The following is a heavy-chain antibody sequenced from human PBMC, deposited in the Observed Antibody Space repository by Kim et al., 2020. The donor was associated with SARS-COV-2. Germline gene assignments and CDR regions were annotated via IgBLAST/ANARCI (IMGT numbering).Heavy chain of an antibody. J-gene: IGHJ3*02. V-gene: IGHV4-59*08. CDR1: GGSISSYY. CDR3: AGHTGGAFDI. Sequence: SETLSLTCTFSGGSISSYYWSWIRQPPGKGLEWIGYIYYSGSTNYNPSLKSRVTISVDTSKNQFSLKLSSVTAADTAVYYCAGHTGGAFDIWGQGTMVTVSS. CDR2: IYYSGST. D-gene: IGHD3-10*01.